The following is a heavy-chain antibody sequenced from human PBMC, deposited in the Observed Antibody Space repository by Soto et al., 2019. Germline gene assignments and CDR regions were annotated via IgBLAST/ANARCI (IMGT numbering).Heavy chain of an antibody. CDR1: GYTFTSYY. D-gene: IGHD2-8*02. CDR2: INPSGGST. Sequence: ASVKVSCKASGYTFTSYYMHWVRQAPGQGLEWMGIINPSGGSTSYAQKFQGRVTMTRDTSTSTVYMELSSLRSEDTAVYYCARVTGPDYYCYGMDVWGQGTTVTVSS. J-gene: IGHJ6*02. CDR3: ARVTGPDYYCYGMDV. V-gene: IGHV1-46*01.